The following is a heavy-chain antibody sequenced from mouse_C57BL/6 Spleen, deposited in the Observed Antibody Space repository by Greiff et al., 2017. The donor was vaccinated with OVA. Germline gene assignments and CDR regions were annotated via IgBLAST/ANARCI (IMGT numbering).Heavy chain of an antibody. V-gene: IGHV5-9-1*02. D-gene: IGHD2-2*01. CDR2: ISSGGDYI. J-gene: IGHJ1*03. CDR1: GFTFSSYA. CDR3: TREMIYYGYDRYFDV. Sequence: EVQGVESGEGLVKPGGSLKLSCAASGFTFSSYAMSWVRQTPEKRLEWVAYISSGGDYIYYADTVKGRFTISRDNARNTLYLQMSSLKSEDTAMYYCTREMIYYGYDRYFDVWGTGTTVTVSS.